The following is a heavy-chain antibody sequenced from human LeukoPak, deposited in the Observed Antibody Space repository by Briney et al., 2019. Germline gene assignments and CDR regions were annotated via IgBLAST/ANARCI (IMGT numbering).Heavy chain of an antibody. D-gene: IGHD3-16*01. CDR3: ARLGVDVSGDY. J-gene: IGHJ4*02. Sequence: GGSLRLSCAASGFTVSSNYMSWVRQAPGKGLEWVSVIYSGGSTYYADSVKGRFTISRDNSKNTLYLQMNSLRAEDTAVYYCARLGVDVSGDYWGQGTLVTVSS. CDR2: IYSGGST. CDR1: GFTVSSNY. V-gene: IGHV3-53*01.